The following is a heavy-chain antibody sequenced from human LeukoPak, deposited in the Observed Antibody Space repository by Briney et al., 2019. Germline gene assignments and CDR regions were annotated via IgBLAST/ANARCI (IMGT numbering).Heavy chain of an antibody. Sequence: SETLSLTCTVSGGSISSHYWSWIRQPAGKGLEWFGRIYSSGTTNYNPSLKSRVTVSVDTSKNQFSLKLSSVTAADTAVYYCARASYSGNRYFDLWGRGTLVTVSS. CDR1: GGSISSHY. D-gene: IGHD3-10*01. CDR2: IYSSGTT. J-gene: IGHJ2*01. CDR3: ARASYSGNRYFDL. V-gene: IGHV4-4*07.